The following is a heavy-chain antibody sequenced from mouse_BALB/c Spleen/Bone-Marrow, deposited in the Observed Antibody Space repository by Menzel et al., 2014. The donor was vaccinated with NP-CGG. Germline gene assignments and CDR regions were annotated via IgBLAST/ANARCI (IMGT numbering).Heavy chain of an antibody. CDR2: IYPGNSDT. V-gene: IGHV1-5*01. Sequence: EVQLQQSGTALARPGAAVKMSCKASGYTFSIYWMHWVKQRPGQGLEWIGTIYPGNSDTTYNQKFKGKAKLTAVTSTSTAYMELSSLTNEDSAVYYCTTLARSDFDYWGQGTTLTVSS. J-gene: IGHJ2*01. CDR3: TTLARSDFDY. D-gene: IGHD3-1*01. CDR1: GYTFSIYW.